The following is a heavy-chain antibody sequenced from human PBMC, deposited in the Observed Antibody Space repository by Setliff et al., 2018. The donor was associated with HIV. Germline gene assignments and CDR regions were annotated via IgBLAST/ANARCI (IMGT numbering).Heavy chain of an antibody. Sequence: SETLSLTCTVSGGSIRSSSYYWGWIRQPPGKGLEWIGSIYYNGNTYYHPSLKSRVTISVDTSKNQFSRKLSSVTAADTAVYYCARETNASGSLTAYWYFDLWGRGTLVTVSS. J-gene: IGHJ2*01. CDR3: ARETNASGSLTAYWYFDL. CDR1: GGSIRSSSYY. CDR2: IYYNGNT. D-gene: IGHD3-10*01. V-gene: IGHV4-39*02.